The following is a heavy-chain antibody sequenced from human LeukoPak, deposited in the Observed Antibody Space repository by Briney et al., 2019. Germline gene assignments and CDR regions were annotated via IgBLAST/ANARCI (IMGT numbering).Heavy chain of an antibody. Sequence: GGSLRLSCTASGLTFTNFTMNWIRQAPGRGPEWISAIRSDTASTFYADSVKGRFTISRDNAKNSLYLLMNSLRVEDTAVYYCVRRIGRDSWGQGTQVTVPS. CDR1: GLTFTNFT. V-gene: IGHV3-48*01. J-gene: IGHJ4*02. CDR2: IRSDTAST. D-gene: IGHD2/OR15-2a*01. CDR3: VRRIGRDS.